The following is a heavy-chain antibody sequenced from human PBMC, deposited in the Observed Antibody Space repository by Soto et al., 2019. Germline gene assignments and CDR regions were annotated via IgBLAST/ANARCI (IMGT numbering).Heavy chain of an antibody. CDR2: IFPADSDT. D-gene: IGHD2-15*01. V-gene: IGHV5-51*01. J-gene: IGHJ4*02. Sequence: GESLKLSCKGPGYSFSNYSIAWVRQMPGKGLGWMGIIFPADSDTKYSPSFQGQVTISADKSISTAYLQWSSLKASDTAMYYCASSVVVPSTMNYFDSWGQGSLVTVSS. CDR1: GYSFSNYS. CDR3: ASSVVVPSTMNYFDS.